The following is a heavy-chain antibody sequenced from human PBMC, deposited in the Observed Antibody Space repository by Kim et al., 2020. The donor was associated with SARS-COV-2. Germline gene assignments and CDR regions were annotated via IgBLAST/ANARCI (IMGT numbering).Heavy chain of an antibody. D-gene: IGHD5-12*01. CDR2: IYYSGST. V-gene: IGHV4-39*01. CDR3: ARIGRDRGYGYYYYYG. CDR1: GGSISSSSYY. J-gene: IGHJ6*01. Sequence: SETLSLTCTVSGGSISSSSYYWGWIRQPPGKGLEWIGSIYYSGSTYYNPSLKSRVTISVDTSKNQFSLKLSSVTAADTAVFYCARIGRDRGYGYYYYYG.